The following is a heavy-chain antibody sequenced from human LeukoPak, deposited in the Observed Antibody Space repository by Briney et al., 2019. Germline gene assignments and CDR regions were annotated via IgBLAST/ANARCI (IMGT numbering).Heavy chain of an antibody. CDR1: GFTFSTYW. V-gene: IGHV3-7*01. CDR2: IKQDGSEK. J-gene: IGHJ4*02. D-gene: IGHD1-26*01. CDR3: ASSIVGAADYFDY. Sequence: GGSLRLSCAASGFTFSTYWMSWVRQAPGKGLEWVANIKQDGSEKYYLDSVKGRFTISRDNAKNSLYLQMNSLRAEDTAVYYCASSIVGAADYFDYWGQGTLVTVSS.